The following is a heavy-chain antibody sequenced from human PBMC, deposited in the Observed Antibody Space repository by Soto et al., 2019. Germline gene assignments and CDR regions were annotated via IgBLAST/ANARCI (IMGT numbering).Heavy chain of an antibody. V-gene: IGHV4-59*01. CDR1: GGSISSYY. CDR3: ASSGLATTLDY. J-gene: IGHJ4*02. Sequence: SETLSLTCTVSGGSISSYYWSWIRQPPGKGLEWIGYIYYSGSTNYNPSLKSRVTISVDTSKNQFSLKLSSVTAADTAVYYCASSGLATTLDYWGQGTLVTVSS. CDR2: IYYSGST. D-gene: IGHD2-15*01.